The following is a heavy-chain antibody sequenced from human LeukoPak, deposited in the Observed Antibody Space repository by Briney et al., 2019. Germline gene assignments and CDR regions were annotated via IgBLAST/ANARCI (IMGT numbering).Heavy chain of an antibody. D-gene: IGHD3-22*01. CDR3: ARNRYYYDSSGYYYPNFDY. CDR2: INPNSGDT. V-gene: IGHV1-2*02. J-gene: IGHJ4*02. CDR1: GYTFTGYY. Sequence: ASVKVSCKASGYTFTGYYMHWVRQAPGQGLEWMGWINPNSGDTNYAQKFQGRVTMTRDTSISTAYMELSRLRSDDTAVYYCARNRYYYDSSGYYYPNFDYWGQGTLVTVSS.